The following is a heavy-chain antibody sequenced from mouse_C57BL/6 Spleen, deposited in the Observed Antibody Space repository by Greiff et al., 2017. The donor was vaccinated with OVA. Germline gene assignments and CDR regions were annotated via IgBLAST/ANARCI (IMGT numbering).Heavy chain of an antibody. CDR3: ARGLLWYFDV. V-gene: IGHV5-16*01. Sequence: EVKLVESEGGLVQPGSSMKLSCTASGFTFSDYYMAWVRQVPEKGLEWVANINYDGSSTYYLDSLKSRFIISRDNAKNILYLQMSSLRSEDTATYYCARGLLWYFDVWGTGTTVTVSS. CDR2: INYDGSST. D-gene: IGHD6-1*01. CDR1: GFTFSDYY. J-gene: IGHJ1*03.